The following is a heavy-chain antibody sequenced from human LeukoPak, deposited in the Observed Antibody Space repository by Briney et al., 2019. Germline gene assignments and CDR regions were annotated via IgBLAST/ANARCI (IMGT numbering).Heavy chain of an antibody. V-gene: IGHV3-72*01. D-gene: IGHD4-17*01. CDR1: GFTVSDYY. Sequence: PGGSLRLSCAVSGFTVSDYYMAWVRQAPGKGLEWVGLIKNKVFSYSTEYAASVEGRFTISRDDSKNSVHLQMNSLKSEDTAIYFCSRVHSPYGGPGWFDPWGQGTLLTVSS. CDR3: SRVHSPYGGPGWFDP. CDR2: IKNKVFSYST. J-gene: IGHJ5*02.